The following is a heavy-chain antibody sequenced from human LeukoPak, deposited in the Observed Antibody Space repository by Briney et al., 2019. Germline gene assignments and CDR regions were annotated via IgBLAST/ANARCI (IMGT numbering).Heavy chain of an antibody. CDR1: GGSFSGYY. J-gene: IGHJ4*02. V-gene: IGHV4-34*01. Sequence: PSETLSLTCAVYGGSFSGYYWSWIRQPPGKGLEWIGEINHSGSTNYNPSLKSRVTISVDTSKNQFSLKLSSVAAADTAVYYCARGRAGGTYRHRIQYFDYWGQGTLATVSS. CDR2: INHSGST. D-gene: IGHD3-16*01. CDR3: ARGRAGGTYRHRIQYFDY.